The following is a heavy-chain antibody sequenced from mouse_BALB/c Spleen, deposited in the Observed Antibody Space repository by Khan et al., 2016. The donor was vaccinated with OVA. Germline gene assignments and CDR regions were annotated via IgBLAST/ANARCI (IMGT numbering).Heavy chain of an antibody. V-gene: IGHV1S135*01. CDR3: TRHGYVAWFTY. Sequence: EVKLLESGPELMKPGASVKISCKASGYSFTTYYLHWVMQSHGESLEWIGYVDLFSGGTTYNQKFKGKATLTVDKSSSTAYMHLSNLTSEDSAVYYCTRHGYVAWFTYWGQGTLVTVSA. CDR1: GYSFTTYY. CDR2: VDLFSGGT. J-gene: IGHJ3*01. D-gene: IGHD2-2*01.